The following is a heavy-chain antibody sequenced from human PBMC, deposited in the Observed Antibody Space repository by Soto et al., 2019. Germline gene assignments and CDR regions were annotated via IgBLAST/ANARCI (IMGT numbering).Heavy chain of an antibody. CDR3: ARNLGYYYDSSGYYHARVGYYYYGMDV. V-gene: IGHV1-2*04. D-gene: IGHD3-22*01. CDR2: INPNSGGT. CDR1: GYTFTGYY. J-gene: IGHJ6*02. Sequence: QVQLVQSGAEVKKPGASVKVSCKASGYTFTGYYMHWVRQAPGQGLEWMGWINPNSGGTNYAQKLQGWVTMTRDTSISTAYMELSRLRSDDTAVYYCARNLGYYYDSSGYYHARVGYYYYGMDVWGQGTTVTVSS.